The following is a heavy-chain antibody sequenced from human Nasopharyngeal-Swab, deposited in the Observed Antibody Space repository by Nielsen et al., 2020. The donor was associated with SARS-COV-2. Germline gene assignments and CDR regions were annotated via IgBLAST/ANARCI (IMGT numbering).Heavy chain of an antibody. V-gene: IGHV6-1*01. CDR2: TYYRSKWYY. D-gene: IGHD4-17*01. CDR3: ARARGAYGDYYYYYYTDV. Sequence: WISQSPSRGLEWLGRTYYRSKWYYDYAVSVKSRITINPDTSKNQFSLHLNSVAPEDTAVYYCARARGAYGDYYYYYYTDVWGKGTTVTVSS. J-gene: IGHJ6*03.